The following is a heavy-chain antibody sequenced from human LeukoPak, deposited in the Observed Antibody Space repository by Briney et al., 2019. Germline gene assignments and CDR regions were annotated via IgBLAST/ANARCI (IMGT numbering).Heavy chain of an antibody. Sequence: GGSLRLSCAASGFTFSDYYMSWIRQAPGKGLEWVSYISSSGSTIYYADSVKGRFTISRDNAKNSLYLQMNSLRAEDTAVYYCARDYYDFWSGYNPPYYYYYGMGVWGQGTTVTVSS. CDR1: GFTFSDYY. D-gene: IGHD3-3*01. CDR3: ARDYYDFWSGYNPPYYYYYGMGV. V-gene: IGHV3-11*01. J-gene: IGHJ6*02. CDR2: ISSSGSTI.